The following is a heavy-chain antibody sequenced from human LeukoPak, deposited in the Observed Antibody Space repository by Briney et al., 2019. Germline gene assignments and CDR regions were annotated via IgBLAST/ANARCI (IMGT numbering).Heavy chain of an antibody. Sequence: GGSLRLSCAASGFTFSSYSVIWARQAPGKGLEWVSYVSSSGTTTYYADSVKGRFTISRDNGKNLVSLQMNSLRDEDTAVYYCARADRDGNKRFLDWGQGSLVTVSS. CDR3: ARADRDGNKRFLD. V-gene: IGHV3-48*02. CDR1: GFTFSSYS. CDR2: VSSSGTTT. D-gene: IGHD5-24*01. J-gene: IGHJ4*02.